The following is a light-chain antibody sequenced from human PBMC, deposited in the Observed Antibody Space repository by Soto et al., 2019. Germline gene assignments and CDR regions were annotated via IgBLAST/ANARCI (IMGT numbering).Light chain of an antibody. CDR1: SGSIASNY. CDR3: QSYDSSSHGV. J-gene: IGLJ2*01. CDR2: EDN. Sequence: NFMLTQPHSVSESPGKTVTISCTGSSGSIASNYVQWYQQRPGSAPTTVIYEDNQRPSGVPDRFSCSIDSSSNSASLPISGLKPEDEADYYCQSYDSSSHGVFGGGTKLTVL. V-gene: IGLV6-57*02.